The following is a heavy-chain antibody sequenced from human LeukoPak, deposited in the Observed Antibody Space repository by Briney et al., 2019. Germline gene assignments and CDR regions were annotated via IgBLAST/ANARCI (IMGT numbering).Heavy chain of an antibody. CDR3: GKYLQTTVGANDY. CDR1: GFTFSNYP. J-gene: IGHJ4*02. D-gene: IGHD1-26*01. CDR2: ISGSGGAT. V-gene: IGHV3-23*01. Sequence: PGGSLRLSCAASGFTFSNYPMNWVRQAPGKGLEWVSVISGSGGATFYGHSVQGRFTISRDNSRDTVYLQMSSLRAEDTAVYYCGKYLQTTVGANDYWGRGTLVTVSS.